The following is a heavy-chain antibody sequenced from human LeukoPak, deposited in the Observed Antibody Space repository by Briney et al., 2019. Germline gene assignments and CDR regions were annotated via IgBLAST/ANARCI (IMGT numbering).Heavy chain of an antibody. CDR3: AKVSSGWYDFPPYYFDY. D-gene: IGHD6-19*01. CDR1: GFTFSSYA. J-gene: IGHJ4*02. V-gene: IGHV3-30-3*01. Sequence: GGSLRLSCAASGFTFSSYAMHWVRQAPGKGLEWVAVISYDGSNKYYADSVKGRFTISRDNSKNTLYLQMNSLRAEDTAVYYCAKVSSGWYDFPPYYFDYWGQGTLVTVSS. CDR2: ISYDGSNK.